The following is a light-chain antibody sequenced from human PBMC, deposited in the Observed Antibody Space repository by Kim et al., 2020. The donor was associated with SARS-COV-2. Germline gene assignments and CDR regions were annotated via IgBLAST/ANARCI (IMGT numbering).Light chain of an antibody. CDR3: NSRDSSGNHLWV. V-gene: IGLV3-19*01. Sequence: GQTVRITCQGDSLRNYYASWDQQKPGQAPVLVIYGKNNRPSGIPDRFAGSSSGNTASLTITGAQAEDEADYYCNSRDSSGNHLWVFGGGTQLTVL. CDR1: SLRNYY. CDR2: GKN. J-gene: IGLJ3*02.